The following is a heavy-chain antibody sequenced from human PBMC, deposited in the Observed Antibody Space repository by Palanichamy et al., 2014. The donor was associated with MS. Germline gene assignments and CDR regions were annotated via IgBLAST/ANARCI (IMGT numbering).Heavy chain of an antibody. CDR1: GFTFSNYV. CDR2: SGSGGNT. J-gene: IGHJ4*02. Sequence: EVQLLEVWGRAWHSRGGPVRLSCAASGFTFSNYVMSWVRQAPGKGLEWVSTSGSGGNTYYADSVKGRFTISRGNSKNMLYLQMNSLRAEDTAVYYCAKRCSSTSCKGYYFDYWGQGTLVTVSS. CDR3: AKRCSSTSCKGYYFDY. D-gene: IGHD2-2*01. V-gene: IGHV3-23*01.